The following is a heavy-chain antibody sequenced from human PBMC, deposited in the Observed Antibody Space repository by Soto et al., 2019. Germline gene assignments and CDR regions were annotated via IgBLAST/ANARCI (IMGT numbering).Heavy chain of an antibody. CDR2: IYYSGST. V-gene: IGHV4-59*08. J-gene: IGHJ3*02. D-gene: IGHD6-19*01. CDR3: ARHSSSGCYKGAFDI. Sequence: PSETLSLTCTVSGGSISSYYWSWIRQPPGKGLEWIGYIYYSGSTNYNPSLKSRVTISVDTSKNQFSLKLSSVTAADTAVYYCARHSSSGCYKGAFDIWGQGTMVTVSS. CDR1: GGSISSYY.